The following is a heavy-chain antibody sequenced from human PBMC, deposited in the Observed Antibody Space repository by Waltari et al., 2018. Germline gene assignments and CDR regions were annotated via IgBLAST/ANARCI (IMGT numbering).Heavy chain of an antibody. Sequence: QVQLVQSGAEVKKPGSSVKVSCKASGGTFSSYAISWVRQAPGQGLEWMGGIIPIFGTANDAQKFQGRVTITADESTSTAYMELSSLRSEDTAVYYCARVVDTALGVSFDYWGQGTLVTVSS. CDR1: GGTFSSYA. CDR3: ARVVDTALGVSFDY. J-gene: IGHJ4*02. V-gene: IGHV1-69*12. CDR2: IIPIFGTA. D-gene: IGHD5-18*01.